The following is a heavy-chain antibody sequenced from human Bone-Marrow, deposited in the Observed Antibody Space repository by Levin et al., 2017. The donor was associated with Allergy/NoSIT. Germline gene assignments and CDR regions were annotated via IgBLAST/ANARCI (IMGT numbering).Heavy chain of an antibody. Sequence: GGSLRLSCAASGFTFSSEVRSWVRQAPGKGLEGVSAISENSASTYYEDAVKGRFTITRDTSTNTLYLQMTSLSVEDTSVYYCVKASGSSRPYHFAYWGPGTLVTVSS. D-gene: IGHD1-26*01. V-gene: IGHV3-23*01. J-gene: IGHJ4*02. CDR2: ISENSAST. CDR3: VKASGSSRPYHFAY. CDR1: GFTFSSEV.